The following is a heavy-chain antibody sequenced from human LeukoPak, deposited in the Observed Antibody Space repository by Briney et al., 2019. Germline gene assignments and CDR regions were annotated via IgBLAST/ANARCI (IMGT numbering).Heavy chain of an antibody. Sequence: GGSLRLSCAASGFTFSSYSMNWVRQAPGKGLEWVSYISSSGSIVYYADSVKGRFTISRDNAKNSLYLQMNSLRDEDTALYYCARTVGLITQPSSLYFDLWGRGTLVTVSS. CDR2: ISSSGSIV. D-gene: IGHD1-14*01. J-gene: IGHJ2*01. V-gene: IGHV3-48*02. CDR3: ARTVGLITQPSSLYFDL. CDR1: GFTFSSYS.